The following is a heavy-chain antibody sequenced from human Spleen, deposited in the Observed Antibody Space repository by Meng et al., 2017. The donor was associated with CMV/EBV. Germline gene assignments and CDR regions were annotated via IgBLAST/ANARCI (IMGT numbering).Heavy chain of an antibody. J-gene: IGHJ6*02. CDR1: GFTFSDYY. CDR3: ARVGLGPAATSGGMDV. D-gene: IGHD2-2*01. V-gene: IGHV3-53*01. Sequence: GESLKISCAASGFTFSDYYMSWVRQAPGKGLEWVSVIYSGGSTYYADSVKGRFTISRDNSKNTLYLQMNSLRAEDTAVYYCARVGLGPAATSGGMDVWGQGTTVTVSS. CDR2: IYSGGST.